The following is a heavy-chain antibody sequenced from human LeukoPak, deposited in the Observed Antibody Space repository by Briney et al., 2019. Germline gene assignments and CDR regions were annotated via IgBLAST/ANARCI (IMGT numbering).Heavy chain of an antibody. CDR1: GFTFSSDS. CDR2: ISRSRTTI. V-gene: IGHV3-48*02. J-gene: IGHJ4*02. CDR3: ARDQGGSSWFDY. D-gene: IGHD6-13*01. Sequence: GGSLRLSCAASGFTFSSDSFNWVRQAPGKGLEWVSYISRSRTTIYYADSVQGRFTISRDNAKNSVYLQMNSLRDDDTAVYYCARDQGGSSWFDYWGQGALVSVSS.